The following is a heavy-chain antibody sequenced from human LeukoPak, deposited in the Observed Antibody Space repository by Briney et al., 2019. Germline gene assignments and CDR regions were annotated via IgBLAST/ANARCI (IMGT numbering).Heavy chain of an antibody. Sequence: GGSLRLSCAASGFTLSSYWMHWVRQAPGKGLIWVSRSNSDGSSTSYADSVQGRFTISRDNAKNTLYLQMNSLRAEDTAVYYCGKNRYSGSLSPFDIWGQGTMVTVSS. D-gene: IGHD1-26*01. CDR3: GKNRYSGSLSPFDI. V-gene: IGHV3-74*01. J-gene: IGHJ3*02. CDR2: SNSDGSST. CDR1: GFTLSSYW.